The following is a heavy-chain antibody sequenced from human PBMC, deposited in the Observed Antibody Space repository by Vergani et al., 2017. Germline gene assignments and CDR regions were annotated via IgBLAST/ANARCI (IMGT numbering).Heavy chain of an antibody. D-gene: IGHD3-10*01. CDR3: AREAARITMVRGVIGAFDI. CDR1: GGTFSSYA. CDR2: IIPILGTA. Sequence: QVQLVQSGAEVKKPGSSVKVSCKASGGTFSSYAISWVRQAPGQGLEWMGRIIPILGTANYAQKFQGRVTITADESTSTAYMELSSLRSEDTAVYYCAREAARITMVRGVIGAFDIWGQGTMVTVSS. V-gene: IGHV1-69*11. J-gene: IGHJ3*02.